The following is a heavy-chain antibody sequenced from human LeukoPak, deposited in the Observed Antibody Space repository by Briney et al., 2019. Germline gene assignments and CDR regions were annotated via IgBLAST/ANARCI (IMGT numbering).Heavy chain of an antibody. Sequence: GGSLRLSCAASGFTFSSYSMNWVRQAPGKGLEWVSFISSSSSTIYYADSVKGRFTISRDNAKNSLYLQMNSLRAEDTAVYYCARDRGGSYSAIDYWGQGTLVTVSP. J-gene: IGHJ4*02. V-gene: IGHV3-48*04. D-gene: IGHD1-26*01. CDR2: ISSSSSTI. CDR1: GFTFSSYS. CDR3: ARDRGGSYSAIDY.